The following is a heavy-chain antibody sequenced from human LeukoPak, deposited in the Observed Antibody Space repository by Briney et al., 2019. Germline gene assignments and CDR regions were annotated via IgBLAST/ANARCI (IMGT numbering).Heavy chain of an antibody. D-gene: IGHD3-10*01. V-gene: IGHV3-53*01. CDR2: IYSGGST. CDR3: ATGSGSYRTPYYYMDV. CDR1: GFTVSSNY. J-gene: IGHJ6*03. Sequence: PGGSLRPSCVASGFTVSSNYMSWVRQAPGKGLEWVSVIYSGGSTYYADSVKGRFTISRDNSKNTLYLQMNSLRAEDTAVYYCATGSGSYRTPYYYMDVWGTGTTVTVSS.